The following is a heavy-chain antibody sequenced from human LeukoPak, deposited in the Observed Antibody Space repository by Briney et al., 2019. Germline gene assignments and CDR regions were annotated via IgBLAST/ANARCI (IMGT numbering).Heavy chain of an antibody. J-gene: IGHJ4*02. V-gene: IGHV4-4*07. D-gene: IGHD6-13*01. Sequence: SETLSLTCIVSGGSISSYYWSWIRQPAGKGLEWIGRIYSSGSTNYNPSLKSRVTMSIDTSKNQFSLKLSSVTAADTAVYYCARLYSSTWFDYWGLGTPVTVSS. CDR1: GGSISSYY. CDR2: IYSSGST. CDR3: ARLYSSTWFDY.